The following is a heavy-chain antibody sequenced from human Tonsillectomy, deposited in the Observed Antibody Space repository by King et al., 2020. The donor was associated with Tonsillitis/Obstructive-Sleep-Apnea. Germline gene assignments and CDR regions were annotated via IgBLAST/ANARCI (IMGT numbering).Heavy chain of an antibody. CDR1: GCTFSSYS. D-gene: IGHD3-22*01. J-gene: IGHJ4*02. V-gene: IGHV3-48*02. CDR2: ISSSSSTI. Sequence: VQLVESGGGLVQPGGSLRLSCAASGCTFSSYSMKWVRQAPGKGREWGSYISSSSSTIYYADAVKGRFTNSRDNAKNALYLKMNSLRDEDTAVYYCARDGGWLLGGIIDYWGQGTLVTVSS. CDR3: ARDGGWLLGGIIDY.